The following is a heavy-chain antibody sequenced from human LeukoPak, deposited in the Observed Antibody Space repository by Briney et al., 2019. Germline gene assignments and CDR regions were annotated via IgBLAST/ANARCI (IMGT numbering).Heavy chain of an antibody. V-gene: IGHV3-20*04. CDR3: ARDAVLRNIAAAGYFDY. CDR1: GFTFDDYA. CDR2: INWNGGST. D-gene: IGHD6-13*01. J-gene: IGHJ4*02. Sequence: GRSLRLSCAASGFTFDDYAMHWVRQAPGKGLEWVSGINWNGGSTGYADSVKGRFTISRDNAKNSLYLQMNSLRAEDTALYYCARDAVLRNIAAAGYFDYWGQGTLVTVSS.